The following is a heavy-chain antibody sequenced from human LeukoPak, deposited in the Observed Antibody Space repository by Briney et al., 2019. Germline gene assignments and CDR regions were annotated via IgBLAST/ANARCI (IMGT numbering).Heavy chain of an antibody. CDR3: ARVDIVADAFDI. J-gene: IGHJ3*02. Sequence: SETLSLTCTVSGGSISSYYWSWIRQPPGKGLEWIANIYYSGSTYYNPSLKSRVTISVDTSKNQFSLKLSSVTAADTAVYYCARVDIVADAFDIWGQGTMVTVSS. D-gene: IGHD5-12*01. CDR2: IYYSGST. V-gene: IGHV4-59*04. CDR1: GGSISSYY.